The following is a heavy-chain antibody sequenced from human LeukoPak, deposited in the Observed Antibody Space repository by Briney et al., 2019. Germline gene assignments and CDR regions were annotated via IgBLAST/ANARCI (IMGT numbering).Heavy chain of an antibody. CDR1: GGSISSYY. J-gene: IGHJ6*03. CDR2: TYTTGNT. D-gene: IGHD1-1*01. CDR3: ARGRYNWNDGYYYYMDV. Sequence: SETLSLTCNVSGGSISSYYWSWIRQPPGKGLEWIGYTYTTGNTNYNPSLKSRVTMSVDTSKNQFSLKLSSVTAADTAVYYCARGRYNWNDGYYYYMDVWGKGTTVTVSS. V-gene: IGHV4-4*09.